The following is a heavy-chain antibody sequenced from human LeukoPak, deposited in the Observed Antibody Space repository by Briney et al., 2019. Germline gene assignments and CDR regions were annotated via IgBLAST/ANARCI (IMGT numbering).Heavy chain of an antibody. D-gene: IGHD6-13*01. CDR2: IYHSGST. J-gene: IGHJ4*02. CDR1: GGSISSGGYS. Sequence: SETLSLTCAVSGGSISSGGYSWSWIRQPPGTGLEWIGYIYHSGSTYYNPSLKSRVTISVDRSKNQFSLKLSSVTAADTAVYYCARDSSWYSSGVFDYWGQGTLVTVSS. V-gene: IGHV4-30-2*01. CDR3: ARDSSWYSSGVFDY.